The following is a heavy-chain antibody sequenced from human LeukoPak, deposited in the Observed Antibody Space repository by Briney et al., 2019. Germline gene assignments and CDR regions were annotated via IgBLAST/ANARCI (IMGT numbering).Heavy chain of an antibody. D-gene: IGHD1-1*01. J-gene: IGHJ4*02. Sequence: QPGGSLRLSCAASGFTFSSYGMHWVRQAPGKGLEWVAVIWYDGSNKYYADSVKGRFTISRDNSKNTLYLQMNSLRAEDTAVYYCARDEPNWNDGGDLFDYWGQGTLVTVSS. CDR2: IWYDGSNK. CDR1: GFTFSSYG. V-gene: IGHV3-33*01. CDR3: ARDEPNWNDGGDLFDY.